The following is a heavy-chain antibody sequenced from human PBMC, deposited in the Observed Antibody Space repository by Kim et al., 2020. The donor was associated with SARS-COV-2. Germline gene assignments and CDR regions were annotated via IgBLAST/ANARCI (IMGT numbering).Heavy chain of an antibody. V-gene: IGHV3-23*03. Sequence: ADSMKARFTISRDNSKNTLYLQMTSLRAEDTAVYYCAKVPGGYYYYGMDVWGQGTTVTVSS. CDR3: AKVPGGYYYYGMDV. D-gene: IGHD1-26*01. J-gene: IGHJ6*02.